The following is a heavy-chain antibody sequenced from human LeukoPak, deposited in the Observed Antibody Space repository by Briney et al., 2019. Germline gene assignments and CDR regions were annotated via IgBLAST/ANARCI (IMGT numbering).Heavy chain of an antibody. CDR2: ISYDGSNK. CDR3: ARGYYYDSSGYTNWFDP. Sequence: GGSLRLSCAASGFTFSSYAMHWVRQAPGKGLEWVAVISYDGSNKYYADSVKGRFTISRDNSKNTLYLQMNSLRAEDTAVYYCARGYYYDSSGYTNWFDPWGQGTLVTVSS. V-gene: IGHV3-30-3*01. J-gene: IGHJ5*02. D-gene: IGHD3-22*01. CDR1: GFTFSSYA.